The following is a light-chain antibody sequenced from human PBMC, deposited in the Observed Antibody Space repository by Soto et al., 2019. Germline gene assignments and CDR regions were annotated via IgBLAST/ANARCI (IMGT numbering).Light chain of an antibody. CDR2: NND. CDR3: AAGDDSLSGIYG. Sequence: QSALTQPPSASGTPGQRVTISCSGSSSNIGTYTVNWYQQFPGTAPKLLIYNNDQRPSGVPDRFSGFKYGTAASLAISGLQSEDEAEYYCAAGDDSLSGIYGFGTGNKVIV. J-gene: IGLJ1*01. CDR1: SSNIGTYT. V-gene: IGLV1-44*01.